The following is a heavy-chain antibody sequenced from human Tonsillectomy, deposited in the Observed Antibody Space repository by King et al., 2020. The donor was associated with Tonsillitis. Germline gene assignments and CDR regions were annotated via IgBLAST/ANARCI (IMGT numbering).Heavy chain of an antibody. CDR1: GFTFDEYG. D-gene: IGHD5-18*01. CDR3: ARHQGRGYNYGSSWFDP. Sequence: VQLVESGGGVVRPGGSLRLSCAASGFTFDEYGMSWVRQSPGKGLEWVSGINRIGGRAGYADSLKGRFTISRDNAKNSRYLAMNSLRAEDTAIYYCARHQGRGYNYGSSWFDPWGQGTLVAVSS. V-gene: IGHV3-20*04. CDR2: INRIGGRA. J-gene: IGHJ5*02.